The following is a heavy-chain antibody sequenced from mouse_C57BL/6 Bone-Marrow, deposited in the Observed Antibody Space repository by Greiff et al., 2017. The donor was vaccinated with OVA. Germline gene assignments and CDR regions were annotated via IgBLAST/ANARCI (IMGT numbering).Heavy chain of an antibody. CDR1: GFNIKDYY. V-gene: IGHV14-2*01. J-gene: IGHJ3*01. CDR3: AGGRLRRRAWFAY. D-gene: IGHD2-4*01. Sequence: VQLKESGAELVKPGASVKLSCTASGFNIKDYYMHWVKQRTEQGLEWIGRIDPEDGETKYAPKFQGKATKTADTSSNTAYLQLSSLTSEDTAVYYCAGGRLRRRAWFAYWGQGTLVTVSA. CDR2: IDPEDGET.